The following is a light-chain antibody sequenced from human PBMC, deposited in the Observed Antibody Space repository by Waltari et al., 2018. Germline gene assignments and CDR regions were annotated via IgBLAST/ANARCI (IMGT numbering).Light chain of an antibody. CDR3: TSYRSSSTLPYV. CDR2: DVS. V-gene: IGLV2-14*03. Sequence: QSALTQPASVSGSPGQSITISCTGTSSDIAGYNSVSWYQQHPGKAPKLMIYDVSNRPSGVSNRFSGFKSGNTASLTISGLQAEDEADYYCTSYRSSSTLPYVFGTGTKVTVL. J-gene: IGLJ1*01. CDR1: SSDIAGYNS.